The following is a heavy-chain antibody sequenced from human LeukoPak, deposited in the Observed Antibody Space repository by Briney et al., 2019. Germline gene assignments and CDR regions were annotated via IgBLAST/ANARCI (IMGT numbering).Heavy chain of an antibody. D-gene: IGHD4-23*01. CDR3: ARGDGGNSAFDY. CDR1: EFTFSDYY. J-gene: IGHJ4*02. Sequence: GGSLRLSCAASEFTFSDYYMSWIRQTPEKGLEWVSYIGGNSYYTNYADSVKGRFTISRDNAKNSLYLQMNSLRAEDTAVYYCARGDGGNSAFDYWGQGNLVTVSS. CDR2: IGGNSYYT. V-gene: IGHV3-11*05.